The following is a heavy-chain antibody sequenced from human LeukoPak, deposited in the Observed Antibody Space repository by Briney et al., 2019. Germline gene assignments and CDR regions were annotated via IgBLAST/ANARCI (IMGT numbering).Heavy chain of an antibody. Sequence: GGSLRLSCAASEFTFSSYSMNWVRQAPGKGLEWVSSISSSSSYIYYADSAKGRFTISRDNSKNTLYLQMNSLRAEDTAVYYCAKDGPLSSWYNIYYYGMDVWGQGTTVNVSS. V-gene: IGHV3-21*04. CDR2: ISSSSSYI. J-gene: IGHJ6*02. CDR1: EFTFSSYS. D-gene: IGHD6-13*01. CDR3: AKDGPLSSWYNIYYYGMDV.